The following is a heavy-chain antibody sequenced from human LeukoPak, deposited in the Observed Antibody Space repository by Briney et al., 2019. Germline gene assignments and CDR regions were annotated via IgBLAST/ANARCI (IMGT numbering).Heavy chain of an antibody. CDR2: IYDNGYT. D-gene: IGHD3-22*01. V-gene: IGHV3-53*01. CDR3: TRDSYDFDSNGSVDI. Sequence: PGVSLRLSCAASGFTVSSNYMSWVRQAPGQGLEWVSVIYDNGYTYYADSVKGRFTISRDDAKSTLYLQMNSLRVEDTAVYYCTRDSYDFDSNGSVDIWGQGTMVTVSS. J-gene: IGHJ3*02. CDR1: GFTVSSNY.